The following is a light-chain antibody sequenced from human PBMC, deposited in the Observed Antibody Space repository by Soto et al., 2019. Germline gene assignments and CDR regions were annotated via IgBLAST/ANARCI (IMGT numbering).Light chain of an antibody. CDR3: QQYGSSQS. CDR1: QSVSYSY. V-gene: IGKV3-20*01. J-gene: IGKJ1*01. Sequence: EIVLTQSPGTLSLSPGERAALSCRASQSVSYSYLAWYQQKPGQAPRLLIYGASSRATGNPDRFSGSGSGTDFTLTISRLEPEDFAVYYCQQYGSSQSFGQGTKVEIK. CDR2: GAS.